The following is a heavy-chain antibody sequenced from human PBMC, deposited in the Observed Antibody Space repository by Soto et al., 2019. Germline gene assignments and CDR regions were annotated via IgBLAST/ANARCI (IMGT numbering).Heavy chain of an antibody. J-gene: IGHJ4*02. CDR1: GGTFSSYA. CDR3: ASVESPQYYYDSSGYYAY. V-gene: IGHV1-69*13. CDR2: IIPIFGTA. Sequence: GASVKVSCKASGGTFSSYAISWVRQAPGQGLEWMGGIIPIFGTANYAQKFQGRVTITADESTSTAYMELSSLRSEDTAVYYCASVESPQYYYDSSGYYAYWGQGTLVTVSS. D-gene: IGHD3-22*01.